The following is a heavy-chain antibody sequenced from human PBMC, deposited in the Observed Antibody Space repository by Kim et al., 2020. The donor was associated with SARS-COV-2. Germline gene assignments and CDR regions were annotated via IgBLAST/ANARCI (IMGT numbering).Heavy chain of an antibody. CDR2: T. Sequence: TNYNPSLKSRVTISVDTSKNQFSLKRSSVTAADTAVYYCARGGGDYCFDYWGQGTLVTVSS. D-gene: IGHD4-17*01. J-gene: IGHJ4*02. CDR3: ARGGGDYCFDY. V-gene: IGHV4-34*01.